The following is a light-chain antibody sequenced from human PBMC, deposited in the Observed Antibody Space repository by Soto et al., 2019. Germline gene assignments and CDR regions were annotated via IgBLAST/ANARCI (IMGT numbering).Light chain of an antibody. CDR1: NIGTKS. J-gene: IGLJ1*01. CDR2: EDS. Sequence: SYELTQPPSVSVAPGQTARVTCGGNNIGTKSVHWYQQKPGQAPVLVVYEDSDRPSGIPERFSGSNSGNTATLTITRVEAGDEADYYCQVWHSGTGDVDVFGTGTKVAVL. CDR3: QVWHSGTGDVDV. V-gene: IGLV3-21*02.